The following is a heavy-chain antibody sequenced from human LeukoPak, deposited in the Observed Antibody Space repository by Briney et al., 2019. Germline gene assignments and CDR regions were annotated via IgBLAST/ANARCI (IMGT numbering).Heavy chain of an antibody. D-gene: IGHD6-13*01. J-gene: IGHJ5*02. CDR2: IIPIFGTA. CDR1: GGTFSSYA. V-gene: IGHV1-69*13. CDR3: AREEGQQLVIRWFDP. Sequence: ASVKVSCKASGGTFSSYAISWVRQAPGQGLEWMGGIIPIFGTANYAQKFQGRVTITADESTSTAYMELSSLRSEDTAVYYCAREEGQQLVIRWFDPWGQGTLVTVSS.